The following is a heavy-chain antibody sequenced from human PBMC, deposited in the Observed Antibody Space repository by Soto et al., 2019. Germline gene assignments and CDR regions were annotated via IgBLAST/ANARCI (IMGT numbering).Heavy chain of an antibody. CDR1: GFTFSSYA. D-gene: IGHD6-19*01. Sequence: GGSLRLSCAASGFTFSSYAMSWVRQAPGKGLEWVSAISGSGGSTYYADSVKGRFTISRDNSKNTLYLQMNSLRAEDTAVYYCAKDGSPQGVHGSGWAQGTGFDYWGQGTLVTVSS. CDR3: AKDGSPQGVHGSGWAQGTGFDY. V-gene: IGHV3-23*01. CDR2: ISGSGGST. J-gene: IGHJ4*02.